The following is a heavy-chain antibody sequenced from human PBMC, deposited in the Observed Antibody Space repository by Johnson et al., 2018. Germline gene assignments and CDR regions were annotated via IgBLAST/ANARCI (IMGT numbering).Heavy chain of an antibody. CDR3: AKDGYGEMATIGYMDV. J-gene: IGHJ6*03. D-gene: IGHD5-24*01. V-gene: IGHV3-30*18. CDR2: ISYDGSNK. Sequence: QVQLVQSGGGVVQPGRSLRLSCADSGFTFSSYGMHWVRQAPGKGLEWGAVISYDGSNKYYADSVKGRFTISRDNSKNTLYVQMNSRRAEDTAVYYWAKDGYGEMATIGYMDVWGKGTTVTVSS. CDR1: GFTFSSYG.